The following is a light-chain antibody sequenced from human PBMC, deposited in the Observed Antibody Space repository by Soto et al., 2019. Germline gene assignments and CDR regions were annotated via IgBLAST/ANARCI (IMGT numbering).Light chain of an antibody. CDR1: QNINNW. V-gene: IGKV1-5*01. J-gene: IGKJ1*01. Sequence: GDRVTITCRASQNINNWIAWYQQKPGKAPKFLIYDASTLESGVPSRFSRSGFGTEFSLTISSLQPDDFGSYYCQPMRTFGQGTKV. CDR3: QPMRT. CDR2: DAS.